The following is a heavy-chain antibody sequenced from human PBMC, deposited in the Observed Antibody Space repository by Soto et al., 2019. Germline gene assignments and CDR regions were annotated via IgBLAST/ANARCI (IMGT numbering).Heavy chain of an antibody. Sequence: QVQLVESGGGVVQPGRSLRLSYAASGFTFSSYGMHWVRQAPGKGLEWVAVIWYDGSNKYYADSVKGRFTISRDNSKNTLYLQMNSLRAEDTAVYYCARGPSGLLWFGGHDAFDIWGQGTMVTVSS. CDR3: ARGPSGLLWFGGHDAFDI. CDR2: IWYDGSNK. D-gene: IGHD3-10*01. V-gene: IGHV3-33*01. J-gene: IGHJ3*02. CDR1: GFTFSSYG.